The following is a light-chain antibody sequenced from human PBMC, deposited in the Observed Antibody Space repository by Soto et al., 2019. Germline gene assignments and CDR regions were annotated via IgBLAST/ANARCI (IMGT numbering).Light chain of an antibody. V-gene: IGLV2-14*01. J-gene: IGLJ3*02. Sequence: QSVLTQPASVSGSPRQSITISCTGTSSDVGGYNYVSWYQQHPGKAPKLMIYEVSNRPSGVSNRFSGSKSGNTASLTISGLQAEDEADYYCSSYTSSSTLEGVFGGGYKLTVL. CDR2: EVS. CDR1: SSDVGGYNY. CDR3: SSYTSSSTLEGV.